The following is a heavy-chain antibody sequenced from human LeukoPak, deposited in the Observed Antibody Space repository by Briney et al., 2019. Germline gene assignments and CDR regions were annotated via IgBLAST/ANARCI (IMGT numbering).Heavy chain of an antibody. D-gene: IGHD2-2*01. V-gene: IGHV3-30-3*01. J-gene: IGHJ3*01. Sequence: GRSLRLSCAASGFTFSTYAMHWVRQAPGKGLEWVADISFDGSIKYYADFVKGRFTISRDNSKNTLYLQMNSLRTEDTAVYYCARDQEEYQLVFHAFDFWGQGTMVTVSS. CDR1: GFTFSTYA. CDR3: ARDQEEYQLVFHAFDF. CDR2: ISFDGSIK.